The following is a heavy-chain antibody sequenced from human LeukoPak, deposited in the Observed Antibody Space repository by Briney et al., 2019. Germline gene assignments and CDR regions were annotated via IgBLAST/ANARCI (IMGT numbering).Heavy chain of an antibody. Sequence: GGSLRLSCAASGFTFSSYWMHWVRQAPGKGLVWVSRINTDGSSTSYADSVKGRFTISRDNAKNTLYLQMNSLRAEDTAVYYCARVGFYYYDSSGYYFDYWGQGTLVTVSS. V-gene: IGHV3-74*01. D-gene: IGHD3-22*01. CDR1: GFTFSSYW. J-gene: IGHJ4*02. CDR3: ARVGFYYYDSSGYYFDY. CDR2: INTDGSST.